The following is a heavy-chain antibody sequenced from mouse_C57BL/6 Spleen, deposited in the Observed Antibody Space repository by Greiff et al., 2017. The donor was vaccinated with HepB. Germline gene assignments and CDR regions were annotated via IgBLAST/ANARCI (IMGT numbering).Heavy chain of an antibody. Sequence: EVKLEESGGGLVQPGGSMKLSCVASGFTFSNYWMNWVRQSPEKGLEWVAQIRLKSDNYATHYAESVKGRFTISRDDSKSSVYLQMNNLRAEDTGIDYCTHYDYHYYAMDYWGQGTSVTVSS. V-gene: IGHV6-3*01. D-gene: IGHD2-4*01. CDR3: THYDYHYYAMDY. CDR1: GFTFSNYW. CDR2: IRLKSDNYAT. J-gene: IGHJ4*01.